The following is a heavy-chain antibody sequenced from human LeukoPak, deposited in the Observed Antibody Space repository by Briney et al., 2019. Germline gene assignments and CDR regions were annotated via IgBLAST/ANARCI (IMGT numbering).Heavy chain of an antibody. CDR3: ARELYSGSYFDY. D-gene: IGHD1-26*01. CDR2: ISYDGSNK. CDR1: GFTFSSYA. J-gene: IGHJ4*02. V-gene: IGHV3-30-3*01. Sequence: GGSLRLSCAASGFTFSSYAMHWVRQAPGKGLEWVAVISYDGSNKYYADSVKGRFTISRDNSKNTLYLQMNSLRAEDTAVYYCARELYSGSYFDYWGQGTLVTVSS.